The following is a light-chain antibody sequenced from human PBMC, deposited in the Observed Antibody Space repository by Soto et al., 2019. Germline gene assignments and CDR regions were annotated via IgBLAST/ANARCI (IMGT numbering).Light chain of an antibody. J-gene: IGLJ1*01. V-gene: IGLV2-8*01. CDR2: EVN. Sequence: QSVLTQPPSASGSPGQSVTISCTGTSSDVGQYNYISWYQQHPGKAPKLLTYEVNRRPSGVPDRFSGSKSGNTASLTVSGLQAEDEADYYCSSYAGGTYVLGGGTKVTVL. CDR1: SSDVGQYNY. CDR3: SSYAGGTYV.